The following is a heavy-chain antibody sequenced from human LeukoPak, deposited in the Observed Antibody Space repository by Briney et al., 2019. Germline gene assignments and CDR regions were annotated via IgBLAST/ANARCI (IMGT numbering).Heavy chain of an antibody. Sequence: PSQTLSLTCTVSGGSISSGSYYWSWIRQPPGKGLEWIGSIYYSGSTYYNPSLKSRVTISVDTSKNQFSLKLSSVTAADTAVYYCARAYDSSGHVDYWGQGTLVTVSS. CDR2: IYYSGST. CDR1: GGSISSGSYY. J-gene: IGHJ4*02. CDR3: ARAYDSSGHVDY. D-gene: IGHD3-22*01. V-gene: IGHV4-39*07.